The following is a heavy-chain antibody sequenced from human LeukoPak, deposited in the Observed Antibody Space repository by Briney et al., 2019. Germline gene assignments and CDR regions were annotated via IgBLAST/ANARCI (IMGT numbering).Heavy chain of an antibody. Sequence: ASVKVSCKASGYTFTTYAIHWVRQAPGQRLEWMGWINAGNGNTKYSQKFQGRVTITRDTSASTAYMELSSLRSEDTAVYYCAGLLGAPNPNWFDPWGQGTLVTVSS. V-gene: IGHV1-3*01. D-gene: IGHD1-26*01. CDR1: GYTFTTYA. CDR3: AGLLGAPNPNWFDP. CDR2: INAGNGNT. J-gene: IGHJ5*02.